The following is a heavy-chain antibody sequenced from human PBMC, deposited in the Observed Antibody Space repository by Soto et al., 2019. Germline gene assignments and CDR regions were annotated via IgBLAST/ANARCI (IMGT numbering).Heavy chain of an antibody. CDR1: GFTFRSYG. V-gene: IGHV3-30*18. CDR2: ISYDGSNK. D-gene: IGHD3-3*01. CDR3: AKSLVPDYDFWSGYGSWFDP. Sequence: GGSLGLCCADSGFTFRSYGMHWVRQAPGKGLEWVAVISYDGSNKYYADSVKGRFTISRDNSKNTLYLQMNSLRAEDTAVYYCAKSLVPDYDFWSGYGSWFDPWGQGTLVTVSS. J-gene: IGHJ5*02.